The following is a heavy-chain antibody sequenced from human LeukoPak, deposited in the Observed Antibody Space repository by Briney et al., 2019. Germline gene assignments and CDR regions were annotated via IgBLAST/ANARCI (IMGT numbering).Heavy chain of an antibody. V-gene: IGHV4-34*01. CDR2: INHSGST. CDR3: ARTGDYGDYPYYYYMDV. CDR1: GGSFSGYY. J-gene: IGHJ6*03. Sequence: PSETLSLTCAVYGGSFSGYYWSWIRQPPGKGLEWIGEINHSGSTNYNPSLKSRVTISVDTSKNQFSLKLSSVTAADTAVYYCARTGDYGDYPYYYYMDVWGKGTTVTVSS. D-gene: IGHD4-17*01.